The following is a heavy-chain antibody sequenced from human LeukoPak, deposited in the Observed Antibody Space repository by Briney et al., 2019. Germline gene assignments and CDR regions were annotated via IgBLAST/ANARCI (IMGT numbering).Heavy chain of an antibody. CDR1: GYTFTGFY. CDR2: IKPNNGDT. J-gene: IGHJ5*02. V-gene: IGHV1-2*02. Sequence: RASVKVSCTAPGYTFTGFYIHWVRQAPGQGLEWLGLIKPNNGDTNYAQKFQGRVTMTRDTSITTAYMELNRRKSDDTAVYYCVRDRPHNWFDPWGQGTLVTVSS. CDR3: VRDRPHNWFDP.